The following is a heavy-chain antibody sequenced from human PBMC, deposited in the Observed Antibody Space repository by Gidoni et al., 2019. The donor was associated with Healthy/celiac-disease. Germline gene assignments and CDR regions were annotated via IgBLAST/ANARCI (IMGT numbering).Heavy chain of an antibody. CDR2: MNTNSGNT. V-gene: IGHV1-8*01. CDR1: GYSFTRYD. CDR3: ARPGGLKGNRNWFDP. Sequence: QVQLVRSGAEVKKPRASVKVSCKAAGYSFTRYDINWVRQATGQGLERMGWMNTNSGNTGYAQKFEGRVTMTMNTSISTAYMELSSLRSEDTAVYYCARPGGLKGNRNWFDPWGQGTLVTVSS. J-gene: IGHJ5*02. D-gene: IGHD1-1*01.